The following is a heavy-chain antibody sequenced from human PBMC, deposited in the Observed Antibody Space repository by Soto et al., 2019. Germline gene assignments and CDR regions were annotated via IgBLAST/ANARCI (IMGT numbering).Heavy chain of an antibody. D-gene: IGHD3-3*01. CDR3: ARGHDFWSGDYYYYGMDV. CDR1: GGSISSYY. V-gene: IGHV4-59*01. J-gene: IGHJ6*02. Sequence: SETLSLTCTVSGGSISSYYWSWIRQPPGKGLEWIGYIYYSGSTNYNPSLKSRVTISVDTSKNQFSLKLSSVTAADTAVYYCARGHDFWSGDYYYYGMDVWGQGTTVTVSS. CDR2: IYYSGST.